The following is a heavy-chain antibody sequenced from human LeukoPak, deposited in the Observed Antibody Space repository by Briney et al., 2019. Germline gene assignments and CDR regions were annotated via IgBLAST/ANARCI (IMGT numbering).Heavy chain of an antibody. Sequence: GGSLRLSCAASGFTVSSNYMSWVRQAPGKGLEWVSVIYSGGSTYYADSVKGRFTISRDNSKNTLYLQMNSLRAEDTAVYYCARENYYDSSGYYFDYWGQGTLVTVSS. D-gene: IGHD3-22*01. CDR1: GFTVSSNY. CDR3: ARENYYDSSGYYFDY. CDR2: IYSGGST. J-gene: IGHJ4*02. V-gene: IGHV3-66*01.